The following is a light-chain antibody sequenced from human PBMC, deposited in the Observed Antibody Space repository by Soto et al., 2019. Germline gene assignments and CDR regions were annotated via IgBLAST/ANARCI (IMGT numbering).Light chain of an antibody. CDR2: EVS. V-gene: IGLV2-14*01. J-gene: IGLJ2*01. CDR3: SSYTTSTSFIL. CDR1: SSDIGNYDF. Sequence: QSVLTQPASVSGSPGQSITIPCTGTSSDIGNYDFVSWYQQVPGTAPKAMIYEVSSRPSEVSNRFSGSKSGNTASLTISGLQAEDEAYYYCSSYTTSTSFILFGGGTKVTVL.